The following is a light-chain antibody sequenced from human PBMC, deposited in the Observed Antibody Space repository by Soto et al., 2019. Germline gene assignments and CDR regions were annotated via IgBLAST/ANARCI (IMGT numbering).Light chain of an antibody. Sequence: DIQMTQSPSPLSASVGDRVYITCRISQSISSYLNWYQAKPGKAPKLLIYEASTLESGVPSRFSGSGSGTDFTLTISSLQPEDSATYYCQQSYGSPPFTFGPGTRVDI. V-gene: IGKV1-39*01. CDR2: EAS. CDR3: QQSYGSPPFT. J-gene: IGKJ3*01. CDR1: QSISSY.